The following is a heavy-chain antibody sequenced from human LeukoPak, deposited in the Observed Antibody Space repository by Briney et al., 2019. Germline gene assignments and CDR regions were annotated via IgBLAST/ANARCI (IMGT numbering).Heavy chain of an antibody. CDR1: GFTFSIYW. J-gene: IGHJ4*02. CDR3: AGHCSSTSCLDY. CDR2: IDSDGSST. Sequence: QAGGSLRLSRAASGFTFSIYWMHWVRQAPGKGLVWVSRIDSDGSSTSYPDSVKGRFTISRDNAKNTLYLQMNSLRVEDTAVYYCAGHCSSTSCLDYWGQGTLVTVSS. D-gene: IGHD2-2*01. V-gene: IGHV3-74*01.